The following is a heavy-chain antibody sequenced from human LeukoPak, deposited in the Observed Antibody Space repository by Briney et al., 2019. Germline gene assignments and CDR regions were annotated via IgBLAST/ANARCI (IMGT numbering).Heavy chain of an antibody. CDR1: GFTFSSYE. V-gene: IGHV3-48*03. Sequence: GGSLRLSCAASGFTFSSYEMNWVRQAPGKGLEWVSYISSSGSTIYYADSVKGRFTISRDNAKTSLYLQMNSLRAEDTAVYYCARDRGHDYGDYVFADYFDYWGQGTLVTVSS. CDR3: ARDRGHDYGDYVFADYFDY. D-gene: IGHD4-17*01. J-gene: IGHJ4*02. CDR2: ISSSGSTI.